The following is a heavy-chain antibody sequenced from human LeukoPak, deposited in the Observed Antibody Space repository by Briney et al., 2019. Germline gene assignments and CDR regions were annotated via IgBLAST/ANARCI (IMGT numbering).Heavy chain of an antibody. V-gene: IGHV4-39*01. CDR1: GGSISSSSYY. D-gene: IGHD2-2*01. CDR2: IYYSGST. CDR3: ARRLGYCSSTSCYSNWFDP. Sequence: PETLSLTCTVSGGSISSSSYYWGWIRQPPGKGLEWIGSIYYSGSTYYNPSLKSRVTISVDTSKNQFSLKLSSVTAADTAVYYCARRLGYCSSTSCYSNWFDPWGQGTLVTVSS. J-gene: IGHJ5*02.